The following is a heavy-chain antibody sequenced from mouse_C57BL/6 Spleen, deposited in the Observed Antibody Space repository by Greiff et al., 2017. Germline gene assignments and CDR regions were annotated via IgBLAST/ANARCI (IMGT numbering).Heavy chain of an antibody. V-gene: IGHV1-52*01. Sequence: VQLQQPGAELVRPGSSVKLSCKASGYTFTSYWMHWVKQRPIQGLEWIGNIDPSDSETHYNQKFKDKATLTVDKSSSTAYMQLSSLTSEDSAVYYCARRDYEDYYAMDYWGQGTSVTVSS. J-gene: IGHJ4*01. CDR2: IDPSDSET. D-gene: IGHD1-1*01. CDR3: ARRDYEDYYAMDY. CDR1: GYTFTSYW.